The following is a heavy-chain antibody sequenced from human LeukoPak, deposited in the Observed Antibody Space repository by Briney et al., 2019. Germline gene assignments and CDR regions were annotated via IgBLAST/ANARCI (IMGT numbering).Heavy chain of an antibody. CDR1: GYTFTAYY. CDR2: INPNTGDT. V-gene: IGHV1-2*02. J-gene: IGHJ4*02. Sequence: GASVKVSCKASGYTFTAYYVHWVRQAPGQGLEWIGWINPNTGDTNYAPKFQGRVTMTRDTSISTAYMELSRLRSDDTAVYYCARGVVLEHRDYWGQGTLVTVSS. CDR3: ARGVVLEHRDY. D-gene: IGHD1/OR15-1a*01.